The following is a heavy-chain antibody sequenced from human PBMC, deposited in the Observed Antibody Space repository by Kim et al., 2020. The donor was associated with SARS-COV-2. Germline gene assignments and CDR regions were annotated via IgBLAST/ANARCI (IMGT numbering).Heavy chain of an antibody. CDR1: GFTFSSYG. CDR2: IWYDGSNK. V-gene: IGHV3-33*01. D-gene: IGHD3-9*01. CDR3: ARDHDWYYFDY. J-gene: IGHJ4*02. Sequence: GGSLRLSCAASGFTFSSYGMHWVRQAPGKGLEWVAVIWYDGSNKYYADSVKGRFTISRDNSKNTLYLQMNSLRAEDTAVYYCARDHDWYYFDYWGQGTLVTVSS.